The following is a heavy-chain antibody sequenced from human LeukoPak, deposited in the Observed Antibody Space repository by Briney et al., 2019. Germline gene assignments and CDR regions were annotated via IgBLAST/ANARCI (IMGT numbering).Heavy chain of an antibody. Sequence: GSLRLSCAASGFALSSYGMHWVRQAPGRGLEWVAVTWYDGSKEYYADSVKGRFTISRDISKNTLYLQMNSLRAEDTAVYYCARDILTGSQSRFQHWGQGTLVTVSS. J-gene: IGHJ1*01. CDR1: GFALSSYG. D-gene: IGHD3-9*01. V-gene: IGHV3-33*01. CDR3: ARDILTGSQSRFQH. CDR2: TWYDGSKE.